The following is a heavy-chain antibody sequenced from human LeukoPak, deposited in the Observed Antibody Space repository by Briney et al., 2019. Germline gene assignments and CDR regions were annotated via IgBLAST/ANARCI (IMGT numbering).Heavy chain of an antibody. D-gene: IGHD3-22*01. J-gene: IGHJ5*02. CDR3: TRQLRWYDSSGPEDNWFDP. Sequence: PGGSLRLSCAASGFTVSSNYMSWVRQAPGKGLEWVGFIRRKAYGGTTEYAASVKGRFTISRDDSKSIAYLQMNSLKTEDTAVYYCTRQLRWYDSSGPEDNWFDPWGQGTLVTVSS. CDR1: GFTVSSNY. V-gene: IGHV3-49*04. CDR2: IRRKAYGGTT.